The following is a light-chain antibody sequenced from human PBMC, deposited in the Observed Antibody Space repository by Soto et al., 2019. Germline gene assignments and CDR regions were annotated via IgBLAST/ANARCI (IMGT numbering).Light chain of an antibody. CDR3: KKIFSPPPT. CDR2: GAS. CDR1: QNIAKY. Sequence: DIQVTQSPSSLSASVKDRVTITCRASQNIAKYLNWYQQKPGKAPQLLIYGASSLQRGVPSRFSGTGSETYLPLTIPNLQLEDSAIYFCKKIFSPPPTFGRGTRGEV. J-gene: IGKJ1*01. V-gene: IGKV1-39*01.